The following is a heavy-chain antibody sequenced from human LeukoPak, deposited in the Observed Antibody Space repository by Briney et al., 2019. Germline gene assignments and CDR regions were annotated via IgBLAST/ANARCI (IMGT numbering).Heavy chain of an antibody. V-gene: IGHV3-30*04. CDR2: ISYDGSNE. CDR3: ARASSGWYEVYFDY. D-gene: IGHD6-19*01. J-gene: IGHJ4*02. Sequence: GGSLRLSCAASGFTFSSYAMHWVRQAPGKGLEWVAVISYDGSNEYYADSVKGRFTISRDNSKNTLYLQMNSLRAEDTAVYYCARASSGWYEVYFDYWGQGTLVTVSS. CDR1: GFTFSSYA.